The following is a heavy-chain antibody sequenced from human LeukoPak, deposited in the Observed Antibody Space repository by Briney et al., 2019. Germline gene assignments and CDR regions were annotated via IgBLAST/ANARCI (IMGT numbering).Heavy chain of an antibody. CDR2: IGVSVGGT. CDR1: GFSFSSYG. J-gene: IGHJ4*02. V-gene: IGHV3-23*01. CDR3: AKWADY. Sequence: GGSLRLSCAASGFSFSSYGMTWVRQAPGKGLEWVSTIGVSVGGTYYADSVKGRFTISRDNSKNTLYLQMDSLRAEDTAVYYCAKWADYWGQGTLVTVSS.